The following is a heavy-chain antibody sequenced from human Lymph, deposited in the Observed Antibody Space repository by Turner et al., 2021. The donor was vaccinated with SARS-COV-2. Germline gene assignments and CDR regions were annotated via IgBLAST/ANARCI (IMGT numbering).Heavy chain of an antibody. D-gene: IGHD3-3*01. CDR3: AKVRSIFGVVIGGMDV. V-gene: IGHV3-30*18. J-gene: IGHJ6*02. CDR2: ISYDGSNK. CDR1: GFTFSSYG. Sequence: QVQLVESGGGVVRPGRPLRLSCAEAGFTFSSYGMHWVRQAPGKGLEWVAVISYDGSNKYYADSVKGRFTISRDNSKNTLYLQMNSLRAEDTAVYYCAKVRSIFGVVIGGMDVWGQGTTVTVSS.